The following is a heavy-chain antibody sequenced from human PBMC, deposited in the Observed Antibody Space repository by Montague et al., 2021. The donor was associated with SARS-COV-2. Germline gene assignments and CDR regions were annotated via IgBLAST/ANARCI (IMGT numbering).Heavy chain of an antibody. CDR3: ARFPTSYYYDSKAAPATPDAFDI. CDR2: IYYSGST. J-gene: IGHJ3*02. V-gene: IGHV4-38-2*01. CDR1: GDSISTDNW. Sequence: SETLSLTCVVSGDSISTDNWWTWIRQPPGKGLEWIGSIYYSGSTYYNPSLKSRVTISVDTSKSQFSLKLSSVTAADTAVYYCARFPTSYYYDSKAAPATPDAFDIWGQGTMVTVSS. D-gene: IGHD3-22*01.